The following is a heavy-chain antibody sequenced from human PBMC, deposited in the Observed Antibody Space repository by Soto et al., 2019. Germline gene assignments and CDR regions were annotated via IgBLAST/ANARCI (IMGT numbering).Heavy chain of an antibody. CDR3: ASSGKAVLNGFYYPDMDV. CDR2: INHSGNT. CDR1: GGSFSGYY. J-gene: IGHJ6*02. D-gene: IGHD1-26*01. V-gene: IGHV4-34*01. Sequence: SETLSLTCSIYGGSFSGYYWSWILQPPGNGLEWIGEINHSGNTNYNPSLKSRFTISVDTSNNQFSLKLKSVTDADTAVYYCASSGKAVLNGFYYPDMDVWGQGTTVTVSS.